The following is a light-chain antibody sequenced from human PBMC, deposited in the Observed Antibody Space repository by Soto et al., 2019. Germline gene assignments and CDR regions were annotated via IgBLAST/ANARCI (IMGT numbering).Light chain of an antibody. CDR3: QQRSNWPST. V-gene: IGKV3-11*01. CDR2: DAS. J-gene: IGKJ4*01. CDR1: QSVSNY. Sequence: EIVLTQSPATLSLSPGERATLSCRASQSVSNYLAWYQQKPGQAPRLLMYDASSRATGIPARFSGSGSGTDFTLTISSLGPEDFAVYYCQQRSNWPSTFGGGTKVEI.